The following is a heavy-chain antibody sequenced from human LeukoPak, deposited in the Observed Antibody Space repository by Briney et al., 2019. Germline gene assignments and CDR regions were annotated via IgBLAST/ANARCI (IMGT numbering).Heavy chain of an antibody. CDR3: AKVSLNMVNDAFDI. Sequence: GGSLGLSCAASGFTFSSYGMHWVRQAPGKGLEWVAFIRYDGSNKYYADSVKGRFTISRDNSRNTLYLQMNSLRVEDTAMYYCAKVSLNMVNDAFDIWGQGTMVSVSS. CDR1: GFTFSSYG. J-gene: IGHJ3*02. V-gene: IGHV3-30*02. CDR2: IRYDGSNK. D-gene: IGHD4/OR15-4a*01.